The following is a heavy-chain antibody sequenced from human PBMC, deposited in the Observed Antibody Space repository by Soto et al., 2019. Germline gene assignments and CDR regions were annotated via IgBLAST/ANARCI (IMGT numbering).Heavy chain of an antibody. Sequence: GGSLRLSCAASGFTFSDAWMSWVRQAPGKGLDWVGRIKSKSDGGTTEYAAPVRGRFTISRDDSKNTLYLQMNSLKTEDTAVYYCTTDLWRIAVVVGSTGYFNPWGQGLPVTVSS. CDR3: TTDLWRIAVVVGSTGYFNP. V-gene: IGHV3-15*01. CDR1: GFTFSDAW. CDR2: IKSKSDGGTT. D-gene: IGHD2-15*01. J-gene: IGHJ5*02.